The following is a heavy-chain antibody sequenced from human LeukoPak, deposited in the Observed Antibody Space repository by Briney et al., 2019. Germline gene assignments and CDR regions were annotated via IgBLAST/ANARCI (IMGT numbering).Heavy chain of an antibody. CDR3: AVLPPDYYDSSGYYY. D-gene: IGHD3-22*01. CDR1: GGSISSYY. V-gene: IGHV4-59*05. CDR2: IYYSGST. J-gene: IGHJ4*02. Sequence: PSETLSLTCTVSGGSISSYYWSWIRQPPGKGLEWIGSIYYSGSTYYNPSLKSRVTISVDTSKNQFSLKLSSVTAADTAVYYCAVLPPDYYDSSGYYYWGQGTLVTVSS.